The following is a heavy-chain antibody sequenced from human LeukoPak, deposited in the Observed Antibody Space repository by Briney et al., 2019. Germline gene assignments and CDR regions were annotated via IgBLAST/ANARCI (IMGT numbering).Heavy chain of an antibody. D-gene: IGHD3-3*01. J-gene: IGHJ5*02. CDR3: ASRRVYDFWSGPNWFDP. Sequence: SETLSLTCTVSGYSISSGYYWGWIRQPPGKGLEWTGSIYHSGSTYYNPSLKSRVTISVDTSKNQFSLKLSTVTAADTAVYYCASRRVYDFWSGPNWFDPWGQGTLVTVSS. CDR2: IYHSGST. V-gene: IGHV4-38-2*02. CDR1: GYSISSGYY.